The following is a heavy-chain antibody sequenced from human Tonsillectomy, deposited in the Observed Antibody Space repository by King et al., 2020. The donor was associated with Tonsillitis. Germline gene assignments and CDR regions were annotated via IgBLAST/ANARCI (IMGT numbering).Heavy chain of an antibody. CDR1: GFTFSSYG. D-gene: IGHD6-19*01. J-gene: IGHJ4*02. Sequence: VQLVESGGGLVQPGESLRLSCAASGFTFSSYGMSWVRQAPGKGLEWVSGISAIDDRTYYTDSVKGRFTISRDISKNTLYLQMNSLRAEDAAIYYCAKRFSGNSGSFDYWGQGTLVGVSS. V-gene: IGHV3-23*04. CDR2: ISAIDDRT. CDR3: AKRFSGNSGSFDY.